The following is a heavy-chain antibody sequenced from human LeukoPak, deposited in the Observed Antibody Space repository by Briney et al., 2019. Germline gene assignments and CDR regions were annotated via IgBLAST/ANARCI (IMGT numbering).Heavy chain of an antibody. D-gene: IGHD4-23*01. CDR1: GGTFSSYA. CDR3: ARGSVPGSGNQLDY. CDR2: IIPIFGTA. V-gene: IGHV1-69*13. J-gene: IGHJ4*02. Sequence: SVKVSCKASGGTFSSYAISWVRQAPGQGLEWMGGIIPIFGTANYAQKFQGRVMITADESTSIAYMELSSLRSEDTAVYYCARGSVPGSGNQLDYWGQGALVTVSS.